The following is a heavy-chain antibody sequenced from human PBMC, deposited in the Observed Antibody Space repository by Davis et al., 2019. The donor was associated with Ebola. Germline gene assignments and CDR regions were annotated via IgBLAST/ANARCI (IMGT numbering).Heavy chain of an antibody. CDR2: ISGSGGST. V-gene: IGHV3-23*01. CDR3: AREGKVFGCDY. J-gene: IGHJ4*02. Sequence: GGSLRLSCAASGFTFSSYAMSWVRQAPGKGLEWVSAISGSGGSTYYADSVQGRFTISRDNAKNTLYLQMNDLRAEDTAVYYCAREGKVFGCDYWGQGALVTVSS. CDR1: GFTFSSYA. D-gene: IGHD3-3*01.